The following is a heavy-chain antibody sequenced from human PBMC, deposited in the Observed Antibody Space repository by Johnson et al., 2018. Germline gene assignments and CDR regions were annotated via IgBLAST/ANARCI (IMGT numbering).Heavy chain of an antibody. CDR2: IYYSGST. CDR3: AGWDGDDEDQNALEI. Sequence: QVQLQESGPGLVKPSETLSLTCTVSGGSISSYYWSWIRQPPGKGLEWIGYIYYSGSTNYNPSLKSRVTISVDTSKNKFSLKLSTVTAADTAVYYCAGWDGDDEDQNALEIGGQGTRVTVSS. CDR1: GGSISSYY. D-gene: IGHD1-26*01. V-gene: IGHV4-59*01. J-gene: IGHJ3*02.